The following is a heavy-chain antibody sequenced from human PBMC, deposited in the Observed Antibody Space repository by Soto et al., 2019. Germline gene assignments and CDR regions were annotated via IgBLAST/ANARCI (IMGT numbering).Heavy chain of an antibody. Sequence: QVQLVQSGAEVKKPGSSVKVSCKASGGTFSSYAISWVRQAPGQGLEWVGGIIPIFGTANYAQKFQGRVTITADDSTSTAYMELSSLRSEDTAVYYCARESRYCSGGSCYFLPGIDYWGQGTLVTVSS. D-gene: IGHD2-15*01. V-gene: IGHV1-69*12. CDR2: IIPIFGTA. CDR1: GGTFSSYA. CDR3: ARESRYCSGGSCYFLPGIDY. J-gene: IGHJ4*02.